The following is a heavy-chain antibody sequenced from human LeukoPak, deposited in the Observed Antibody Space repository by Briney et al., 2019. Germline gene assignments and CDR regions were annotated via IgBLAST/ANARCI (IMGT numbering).Heavy chain of an antibody. CDR1: GFTFSSYA. CDR3: ARGRLWLTSKFDY. V-gene: IGHV3-30*04. Sequence: SGGSLRLSCAASGFTFSSYAMHWVRQAPGKGLEWVAVISYDGSNKYYADSVKGRFTISRDNSKNTLYLQMNSLRAEDTAVYYCARGRLWLTSKFDYWGQGTLVTVSS. CDR2: ISYDGSNK. D-gene: IGHD5-18*01. J-gene: IGHJ4*02.